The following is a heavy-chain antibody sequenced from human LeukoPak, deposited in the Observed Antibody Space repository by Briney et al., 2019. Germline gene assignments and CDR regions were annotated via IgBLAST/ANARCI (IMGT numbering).Heavy chain of an antibody. Sequence: ASVKVSCTASGYTFTSYDINWVRQATGQGLEWMGWMSPNSGDTGYAQKFQGRITTTSDSSISTAYMELSSLRSEDTAIYYCVRTPPNWGFDYWGQGTLVTVSS. J-gene: IGHJ4*02. CDR1: GYTFTSYD. CDR3: VRTPPNWGFDY. D-gene: IGHD7-27*01. V-gene: IGHV1-8*01. CDR2: MSPNSGDT.